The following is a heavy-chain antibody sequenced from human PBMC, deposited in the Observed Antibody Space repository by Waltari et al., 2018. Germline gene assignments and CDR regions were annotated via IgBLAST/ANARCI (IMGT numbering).Heavy chain of an antibody. CDR1: GYTFTSYD. Sequence: QVQLVQSGAEVKKPGASVKVSCKASGYTFTSYDINWVRQATGQGLEWMGWMNPNSGNTGYAQKFQGRVTITRNTSISTAYMELSRLRSDDTAVYYCARGADCGGDCYSSYWGQGTLVTVSS. CDR2: MNPNSGNT. CDR3: ARGADCGGDCYSSY. V-gene: IGHV1-8*03. J-gene: IGHJ4*02. D-gene: IGHD2-21*01.